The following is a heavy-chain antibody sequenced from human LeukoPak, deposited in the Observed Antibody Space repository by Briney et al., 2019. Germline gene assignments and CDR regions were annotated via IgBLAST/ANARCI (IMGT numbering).Heavy chain of an antibody. CDR3: ARVPHDYSDYVAY. Sequence: GGSLRLSCAASGFSFDTYSMNWFRQAPGKGLELVAYISFSSTTIFYADFVKCRFTISRDNAQNSLYLQMSSLRAEDTAVYYCARVPHDYSDYVAYWGQGTLVTVSS. J-gene: IGHJ4*02. V-gene: IGHV3-48*04. D-gene: IGHD4-11*01. CDR1: GFSFDTYS. CDR2: ISFSSTTI.